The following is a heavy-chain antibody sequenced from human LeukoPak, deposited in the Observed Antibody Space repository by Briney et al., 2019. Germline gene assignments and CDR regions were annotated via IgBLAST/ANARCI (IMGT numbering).Heavy chain of an antibody. D-gene: IGHD3-22*01. Sequence: GGSLRLSCTASGFTFSTYWMSWVRQAPGKGLEWVANIKQDGGEKYYVDSVKGRFTISRDNAKNSLYLQMNSLRAEDTAVYYCARPFGPTHASSGYCSDWGQGTLVTVSS. CDR2: IKQDGGEK. CDR1: GFTFSTYW. V-gene: IGHV3-7*01. J-gene: IGHJ4*02. CDR3: ARPFGPTHASSGYCSD.